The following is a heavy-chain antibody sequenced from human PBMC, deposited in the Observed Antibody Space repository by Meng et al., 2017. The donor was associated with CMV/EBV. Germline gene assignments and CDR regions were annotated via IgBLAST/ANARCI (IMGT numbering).Heavy chain of an antibody. J-gene: IGHJ4*02. CDR2: ISYDGSNK. CDR3: ARDPPTVVMVYYFDY. CDR1: GFTFSSYA. Sequence: GESLKISCAASGFTFSSYAMHWVRQAPGKGLEWVAVISYDGSNKYYADSVKGRFTISRDNSKNKLYLQMNSLRAEDTDVYYCARDPPTVVMVYYFDYWGQGTLVTVSS. D-gene: IGHD4-23*01. V-gene: IGHV3-30-3*01.